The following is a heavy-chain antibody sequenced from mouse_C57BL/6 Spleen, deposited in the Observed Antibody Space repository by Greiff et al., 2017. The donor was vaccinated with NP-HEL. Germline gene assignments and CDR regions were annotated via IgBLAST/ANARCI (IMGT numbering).Heavy chain of an antibody. CDR3: AIGYDVGYYAMDY. Sequence: QVHVKQPGTELVKPGASVKLSCKASGYTFTSYWMHWVKQRPGQGLEWIGNINPSNGGTNYNEKFKSKATLTVDKSSSTAYMQLSSLTSEDSAVYYCAIGYDVGYYAMDYWGQGTSVTVSS. J-gene: IGHJ4*01. CDR2: INPSNGGT. D-gene: IGHD2-2*01. CDR1: GYTFTSYW. V-gene: IGHV1-53*01.